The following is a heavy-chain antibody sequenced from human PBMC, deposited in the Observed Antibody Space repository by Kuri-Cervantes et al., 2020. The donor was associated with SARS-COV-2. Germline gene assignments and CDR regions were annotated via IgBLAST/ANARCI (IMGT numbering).Heavy chain of an antibody. Sequence: GESLKISCAASGFTFSSYAMHWVRQAPGKGLEWVAVISYDGSNKYYADSVQGRFTISRDNSKNTLYLQMNGLRAEDTAVYYCARGEGSRWSYWGQGTLVTVSS. CDR2: ISYDGSNK. CDR3: ARGEGSRWSY. V-gene: IGHV3-30*04. D-gene: IGHD6-13*01. J-gene: IGHJ4*02. CDR1: GFTFSSYA.